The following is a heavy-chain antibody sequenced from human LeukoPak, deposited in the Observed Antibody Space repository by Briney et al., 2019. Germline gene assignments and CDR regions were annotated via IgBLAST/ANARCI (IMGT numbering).Heavy chain of an antibody. CDR1: GFTFSSYA. CDR2: ISGSGGST. D-gene: IGHD3-3*01. J-gene: IGHJ4*02. CDR3: ARKRPGYYGIDY. V-gene: IGHV3-23*01. Sequence: PGGSLRLSRAASGFTFSSYAMSWVRQAPGKGLEWVSAISGSGGSTYYADSVKGRFTISRDNSKNTLYLQMNSLRAEDTAVYYCARKRPGYYGIDYWGQGTLVTVSS.